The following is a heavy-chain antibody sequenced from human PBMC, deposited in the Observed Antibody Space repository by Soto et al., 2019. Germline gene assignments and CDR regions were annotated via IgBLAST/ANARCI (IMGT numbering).Heavy chain of an antibody. CDR1: GYSFTNYD. CDR3: ARYCSSTSCDHYFDY. D-gene: IGHD2-2*01. Sequence: ASVKVSCKASGYSFTNYDISWLRQSPGQGLEWMGWISPYNGDTNYAQKLQGRVTMTTDTSTSTAYMELRSLRSDDTAVYYCARYCSSTSCDHYFDYWGQGTLVTVSS. J-gene: IGHJ4*02. V-gene: IGHV1-18*01. CDR2: ISPYNGDT.